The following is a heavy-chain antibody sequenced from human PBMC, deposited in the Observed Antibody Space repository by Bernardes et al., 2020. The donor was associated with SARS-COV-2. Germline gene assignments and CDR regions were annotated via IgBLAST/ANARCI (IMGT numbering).Heavy chain of an antibody. CDR1: RYSFTTYW. Sequence: GESLKISCKGPRYSFTTYWIGWVRQMPGKGLEWVGSIYPDDSETRYSPSFQGQVSMSVDKSINTAYLQWSRLKASDTAVYYCARPSVAGGWYFGLDVWGQGTTVTVSS. J-gene: IGHJ6*02. CDR3: ARPSVAGGWYFGLDV. CDR2: IYPDDSET. D-gene: IGHD6-19*01. V-gene: IGHV5-51*01.